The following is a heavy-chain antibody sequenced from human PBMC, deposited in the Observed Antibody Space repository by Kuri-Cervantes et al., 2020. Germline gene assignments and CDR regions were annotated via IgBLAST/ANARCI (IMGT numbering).Heavy chain of an antibody. D-gene: IGHD3-22*01. V-gene: IGHV4-61*01. CDR1: GASVSGGSYH. CDR2: IHDSGNN. J-gene: IGHJ3*02. CDR3: ARASRYYDSSGYYYENDAFDI. Sequence: GSLRLSCAVSGASVSGGSYHWAWIRQPPGKGLEWIGQIHDSGNNNYNPALKSRVTISIDTSKNEFSLQLTSVTAADTAVYYCARASRYYDSSGYYYENDAFDIWGQGTMVTVSS.